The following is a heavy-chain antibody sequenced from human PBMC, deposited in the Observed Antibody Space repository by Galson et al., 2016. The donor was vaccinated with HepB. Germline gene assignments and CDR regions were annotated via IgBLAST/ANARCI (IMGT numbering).Heavy chain of an antibody. J-gene: IGHJ4*02. CDR2: IKSDTDGGTT. V-gene: IGHV3-15*01. D-gene: IGHD2-15*01. CDR1: GFTFSSAY. Sequence: SLRLSCAASGFTFSSAYMDWVRQAPGKGLEWVGRIKSDTDGGTTDYAAPVKGRFTISRDESNNTLYLQMNSLNTEDTAVYYCTTASCSGAGCYSFDYWGQGTLVTVSS. CDR3: TTASCSGAGCYSFDY.